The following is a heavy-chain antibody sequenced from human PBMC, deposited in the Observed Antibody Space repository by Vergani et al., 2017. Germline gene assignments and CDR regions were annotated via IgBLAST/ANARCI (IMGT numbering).Heavy chain of an antibody. V-gene: IGHV3-23*01. D-gene: IGHD2-2*03. CDR1: GFTFSSYA. J-gene: IGHJ4*02. CDR3: AKDSRYGYCSSTSCPFDY. Sequence: EVQLLESGGGLVQPGGSLRLSCAASGFTFSSYAMSWVRQAPGKGLEWVSAISGSGGSTYYADSVKGRFTISRDNSKNTLYLQMNSLRAEDTAVHYCAKDSRYGYCSSTSCPFDYWGQGTLVTVSS. CDR2: ISGSGGST.